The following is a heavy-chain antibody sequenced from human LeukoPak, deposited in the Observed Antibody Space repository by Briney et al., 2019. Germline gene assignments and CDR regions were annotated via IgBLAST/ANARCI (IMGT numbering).Heavy chain of an antibody. D-gene: IGHD5-18*01. V-gene: IGHV1-2*02. J-gene: IGHJ5*02. CDR3: AREGDTAVDTNWFDP. CDR1: GYSFTDYY. CDR2: INPNNGVT. Sequence: ASVKVSCKASGYSFTDYYIHWVQQAPGQGPEWMGWINPNNGVTKYAQKFQARVTMTRDTSISTAYMELSRLTSDDTAVYYCAREGDTAVDTNWFDPWGQGTLVAVSS.